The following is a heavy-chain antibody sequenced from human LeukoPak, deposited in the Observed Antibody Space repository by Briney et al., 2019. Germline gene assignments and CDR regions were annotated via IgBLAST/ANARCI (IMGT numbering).Heavy chain of an antibody. J-gene: IGHJ4*02. CDR1: GFTFSNYW. CDR3: ARFGGVIVIDY. V-gene: IGHV3-74*01. CDR2: INSDGINT. D-gene: IGHD3-16*02. Sequence: GGSLRLSCAASGFTFSNYWMHWVRQAPGKGLVWVSRINSDGINTSYADSVKGRFTISRDNAKNSLYLQMNSLRAEDTAVYYCARFGGVIVIDYWGQGTLVTVSS.